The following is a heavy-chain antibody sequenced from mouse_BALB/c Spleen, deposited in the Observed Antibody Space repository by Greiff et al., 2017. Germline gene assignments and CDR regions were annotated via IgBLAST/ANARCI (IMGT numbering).Heavy chain of an antibody. J-gene: IGHJ2*01. CDR1: GYAFTNYL. CDR3: ARRGAYYRYDEGYYFDY. D-gene: IGHD2-14*01. V-gene: IGHV1-54*01. Sequence: VQLQESGAELVRPGTSVKVSCKASGYAFTNYLIEWVKQRPGQGLEWIGVINPGSGGTNYNEKFKGKATLTADKSSSTAYMQLSSLTSDDSAVYFCARRGAYYRYDEGYYFDYWGQGTTLTVSS. CDR2: INPGSGGT.